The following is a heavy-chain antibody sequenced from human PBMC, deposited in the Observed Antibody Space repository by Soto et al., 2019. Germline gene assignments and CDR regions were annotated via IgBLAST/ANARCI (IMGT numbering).Heavy chain of an antibody. J-gene: IGHJ6*02. CDR2: IYYSGST. V-gene: IGHV4-59*01. Sequence: SETLSLTCTVSGGSISSYYWSWIRQPPGKGLEWIGYIYYSGSTNYNPSLKSRVTISVDTSKNQFSLKLSSVTAADTAVYYCAWASYYYYGMDVWGQGTTVTVSS. CDR1: GGSISSYY. CDR3: AWASYYYYGMDV.